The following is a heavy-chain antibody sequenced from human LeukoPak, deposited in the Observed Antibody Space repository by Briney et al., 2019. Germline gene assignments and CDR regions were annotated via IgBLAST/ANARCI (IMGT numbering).Heavy chain of an antibody. CDR2: MHPISGNT. V-gene: IGHV1-8*03. Sequence: ASVKVSCKSSGYTLSNNDINWVRQATGQGREWVGLMHPISGNTGFAQKFQGRVTITRITSISTAYMEMSSLRSDDTAVYYCVRGAKCSGADCDSTKEYVYYFDYWGQGTLVTVSS. CDR3: VRGAKCSGADCDSTKEYVYYFDY. D-gene: IGHD6-25*01. J-gene: IGHJ4*02. CDR1: GYTLSNND.